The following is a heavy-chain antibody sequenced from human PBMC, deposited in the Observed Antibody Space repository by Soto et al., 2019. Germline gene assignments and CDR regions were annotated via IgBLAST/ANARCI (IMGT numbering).Heavy chain of an antibody. CDR2: FFYGGRT. CDR1: GGSISSPSYN. J-gene: IGHJ4*02. V-gene: IGHV4-39*01. CDR3: TTVASTHFDS. D-gene: IGHD4-17*01. Sequence: QVQLQESGPGLLKPSETLSLTCTVSGGSISSPSYNWGWVRQPPGKGPEWIGSFFYGGRTHYIPSLKSRLAISVDMARSQVSLILTSVTAADTAVYYCTTVASTHFDSWGQGALVTVSS.